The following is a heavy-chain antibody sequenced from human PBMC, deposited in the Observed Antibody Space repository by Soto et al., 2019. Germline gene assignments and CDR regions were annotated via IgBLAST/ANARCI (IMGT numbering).Heavy chain of an antibody. CDR1: GGSISSGGYS. D-gene: IGHD1-7*01. Sequence: TSETLSLTCAVSGGSISSGGYSWSWIRQPPGKGLEWIGYIYHSGSTYYNPSLKSRVTISVDRSKNQFSLKLSSVTAADTAVYYCARAVTGTTSHFDYWGQGTLVTVSS. J-gene: IGHJ4*02. CDR2: IYHSGST. CDR3: ARAVTGTTSHFDY. V-gene: IGHV4-30-2*01.